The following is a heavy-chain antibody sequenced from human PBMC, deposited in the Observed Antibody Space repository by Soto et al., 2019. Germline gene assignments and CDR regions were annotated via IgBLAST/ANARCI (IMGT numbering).Heavy chain of an antibody. CDR3: ARDLTLRYFDWLSPNYYGMDV. D-gene: IGHD3-9*01. J-gene: IGHJ6*02. V-gene: IGHV3-33*01. CDR2: IWYDGSNK. CDR1: GFPFSSYG. Sequence: GGSLRLSCAASGFPFSSYGMHWVRQAPGKGLEWVAVIWYDGSNKYYADSVKGRFTISRDNSKNTLYLQMNSLRAEDTAVYYCARDLTLRYFDWLSPNYYGMDVWGQGTTVTVSS.